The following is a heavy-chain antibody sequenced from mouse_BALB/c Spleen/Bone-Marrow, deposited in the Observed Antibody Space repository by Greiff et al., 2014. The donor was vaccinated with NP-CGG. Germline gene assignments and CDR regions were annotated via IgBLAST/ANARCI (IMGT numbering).Heavy chain of an antibody. CDR2: IYPYNGGT. J-gene: IGHJ3*01. CDR3: ARSDYYGSSYKAWFTY. D-gene: IGHD1-1*01. V-gene: IGHV1-18*01. CDR1: GYSFTAYT. Sequence: EVHLMESGPELVKPGTSMKISCKASGYSFTAYTMNWVKQSHGKNLEWIGLIYPYNGGTTYNQKFKNKASFTIDKASSTAYMELLSLTSEDSAVYYCARSDYYGSSYKAWFTYWGQGTLVTVSA.